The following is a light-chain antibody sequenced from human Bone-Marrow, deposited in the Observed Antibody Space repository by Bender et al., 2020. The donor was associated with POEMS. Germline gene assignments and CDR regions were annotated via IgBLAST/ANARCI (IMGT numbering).Light chain of an antibody. CDR2: EVN. V-gene: IGLV2-23*02. CDR3: SSYDATTTLFV. Sequence: QSALTQPASVSGSPGQSITISCTGASSDVGNYDLVYWYQQTPGKAPKLMIYEVNKRASGVSNRFSGSKSGRTASLTISGLQAEDEADYYCSSYDATTTLFVFGSGTKVSVL. CDR1: SSDVGNYDL. J-gene: IGLJ1*01.